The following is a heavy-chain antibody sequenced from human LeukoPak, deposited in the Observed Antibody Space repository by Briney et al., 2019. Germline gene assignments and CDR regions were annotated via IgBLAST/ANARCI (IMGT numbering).Heavy chain of an antibody. J-gene: IGHJ4*02. CDR2: IYTSGSI. CDR3: ARDGYSYGFGLAY. V-gene: IGHV4-61*02. Sequence: SHTLSLTCTVSWGYMSCGRYYWSWVRQPAGKGLEWIGRIYTSGSINYTHPLKSRVTISVDTSKNQFSLKLSSVTAADTAVYYCARDGYSYGFGLAYWGQGTLVTVSS. D-gene: IGHD5-18*01. CDR1: WGYMSCGRYY.